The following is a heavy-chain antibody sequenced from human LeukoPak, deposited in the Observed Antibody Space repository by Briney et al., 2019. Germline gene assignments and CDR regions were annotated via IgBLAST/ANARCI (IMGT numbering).Heavy chain of an antibody. D-gene: IGHD5-12*01. J-gene: IGHJ4*02. CDR2: ISSRGSSK. V-gene: IGHV3-11*04. Sequence: GGSLRLSCAASGFTFSDYYMSWIRQAPGKGLEWVSYISSRGSSKYYADSVKGRFTISRDNAKNSLYLQMNSLRAEDTAVYYCASTRGSYSGSGDFDYWSQGTLVTVSS. CDR1: GFTFSDYY. CDR3: ASTRGSYSGSGDFDY.